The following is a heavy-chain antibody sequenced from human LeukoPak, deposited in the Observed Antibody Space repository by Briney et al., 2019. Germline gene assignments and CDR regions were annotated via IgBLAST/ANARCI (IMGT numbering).Heavy chain of an antibody. CDR2: ISYDGSNK. J-gene: IGHJ6*02. CDR1: GFTFSSYG. V-gene: IGHV3-30*18. Sequence: PGGSLRLSCAASGFTFSSYGMHWVRQAPGKGLEWVAVISYDGSNKYYADSVKGRFTISRDNSKNTLYLQMNSLRAEDTAVYYCAKDLAEYGMDVWGQGTTVTVSS. CDR3: AKDLAEYGMDV.